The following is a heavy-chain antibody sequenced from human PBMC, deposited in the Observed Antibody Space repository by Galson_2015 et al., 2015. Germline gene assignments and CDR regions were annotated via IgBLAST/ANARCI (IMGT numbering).Heavy chain of an antibody. CDR3: ARDAYDSSGLPTSAFDI. V-gene: IGHV4-31*03. CDR1: GGSISSGGYY. Sequence: TLSLTCTVSGGSISSGGYYWSWIRQHPGKGLEWIGYIYYSGSTYYNPSLKSRVTISVDTSKNQFSLKLSSVTAADTAVYYCARDAYDSSGLPTSAFDIWGQGTMVTVSS. J-gene: IGHJ3*02. CDR2: IYYSGST. D-gene: IGHD3-22*01.